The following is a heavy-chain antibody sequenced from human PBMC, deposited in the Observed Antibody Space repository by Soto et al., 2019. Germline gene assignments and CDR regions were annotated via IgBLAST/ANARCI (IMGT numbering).Heavy chain of an antibody. D-gene: IGHD3-22*01. Sequence: QVQLVESGGGVVQPGRSLRLSCAASGFTFSSYGMHWVRQAPGKGLEWVAVIWYDGSNKYYADSVKGRFTISRDNSKNTLYLQMNSLRAEDTAVYYCARDHMYYYDSSGLIDYWGQGTLVTVSS. J-gene: IGHJ4*02. V-gene: IGHV3-33*01. CDR2: IWYDGSNK. CDR3: ARDHMYYYDSSGLIDY. CDR1: GFTFSSYG.